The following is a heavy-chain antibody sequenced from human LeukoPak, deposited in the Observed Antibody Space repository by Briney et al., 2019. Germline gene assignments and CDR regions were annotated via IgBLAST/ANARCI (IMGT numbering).Heavy chain of an antibody. CDR1: GGSISSGGYS. CDR3: ARDTVVPAAIPFDY. Sequence: SETLSPTCAVSGGSISSGGYSWSWIRQPPGKGLEWIGYIYHSGSTYYNPSLKSRVTISVDRSKNQFSLKLSSVTAADTAVYYCARDTVVPAAIPFDYWGQGTLVTVSS. CDR2: IYHSGST. D-gene: IGHD2-2*02. V-gene: IGHV4-30-2*01. J-gene: IGHJ4*02.